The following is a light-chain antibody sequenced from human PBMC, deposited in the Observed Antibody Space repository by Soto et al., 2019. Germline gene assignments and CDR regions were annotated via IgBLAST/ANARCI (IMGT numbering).Light chain of an antibody. CDR1: QSLLHRNGHNY. J-gene: IGKJ4*01. CDR2: LGF. CDR3: MQTLQTPLT. V-gene: IGKV2-28*01. Sequence: DVVMTQTPLSLPVTPGEPASIACNSSQSLLHRNGHNYLDWYLQKPGQSPQLLIYLGFSRASGGSDRFSGSGSGTEFTLKINRVEAEDVGIYYCMQTLQTPLTFGGGTKVDIK.